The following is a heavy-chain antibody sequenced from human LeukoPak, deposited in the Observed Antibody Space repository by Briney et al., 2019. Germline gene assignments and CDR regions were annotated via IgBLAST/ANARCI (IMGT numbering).Heavy chain of an antibody. CDR2: IWYDGSNK. CDR1: GFTFSTYG. CDR3: ARDREYSSSYFDY. Sequence: GGSLRLSCVASGFTFSTYGIHWVRQAPGKGLEWVAVIWYDGSNKYYADSVKGRFTISRDNSKNTLYLQMNSLRAEDTAVYYCARDREYSSSYFDYWGQGTLVTVSS. D-gene: IGHD6-6*01. V-gene: IGHV3-33*01. J-gene: IGHJ4*02.